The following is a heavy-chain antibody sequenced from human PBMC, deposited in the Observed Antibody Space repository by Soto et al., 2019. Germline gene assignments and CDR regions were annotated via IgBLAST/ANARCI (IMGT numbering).Heavy chain of an antibody. V-gene: IGHV4-61*01. CDR2: IYYSGST. Sequence: ETLSLTCTVSGGSVSSVSYYLSWIRQPPGKGLEWIGYIYYSGSTNYNPSLKSRVTISVDTSKNQFSLKLGSVTAADTAVYYCARDVSSRPPLNWFDPWGQGTLVTVSS. CDR3: ARDVSSRPPLNWFDP. CDR1: GGSVSSVSYY. D-gene: IGHD6-13*01. J-gene: IGHJ5*02.